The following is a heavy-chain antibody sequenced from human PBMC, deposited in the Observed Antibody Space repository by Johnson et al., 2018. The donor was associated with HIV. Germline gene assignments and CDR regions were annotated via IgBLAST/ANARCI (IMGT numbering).Heavy chain of an antibody. D-gene: IGHD2-15*01. V-gene: IGHV3-30*02. CDR2: IRYDGSNK. Sequence: VQVVESGGGVVQPGGSLRLSCAASGFTFSSYGMHWVRQAPGKGLEWVAFIRYDGSNKYYADSVKGRFTISRDNSSNTLYLQMNSLRVEDTAVYYCAREGTIHSAFDIWGQGTMVTVSS. CDR1: GFTFSSYG. CDR3: AREGTIHSAFDI. J-gene: IGHJ3*02.